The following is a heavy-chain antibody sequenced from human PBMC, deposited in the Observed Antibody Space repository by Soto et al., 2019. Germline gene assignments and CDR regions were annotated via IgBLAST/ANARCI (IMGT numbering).Heavy chain of an antibody. CDR1: GFTFSSYA. CDR2: ISGSGGSA. Sequence: GGSLRLSCAASGFTFSSYAMTWVRQAPGKGLEGVSGISGSGGSAYYADSVKGRFTISRDNSTSTAYMELSSLRSEDTAVYYCARDPLYDTSPDYFDYWGQGTLVTVSS. D-gene: IGHD3-22*01. CDR3: ARDPLYDTSPDYFDY. V-gene: IGHV3-23*01. J-gene: IGHJ4*02.